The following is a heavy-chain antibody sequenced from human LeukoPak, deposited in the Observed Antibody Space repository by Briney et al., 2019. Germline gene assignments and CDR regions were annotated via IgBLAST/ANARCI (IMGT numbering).Heavy chain of an antibody. J-gene: IGHJ6*02. Sequence: PGGSLRLSCAASGFTFSSYGMHWVRQAPGKGLEWVAVIWYDGSNKYYADSVKGRFTISRDNAKNSLYLQMNSLRAEDTAVYYCARDRPEFYYYYGMDVWAKGPRSPSP. CDR3: ARDRPEFYYYYGMDV. CDR2: IWYDGSNK. CDR1: GFTFSSYG. V-gene: IGHV3-33*01.